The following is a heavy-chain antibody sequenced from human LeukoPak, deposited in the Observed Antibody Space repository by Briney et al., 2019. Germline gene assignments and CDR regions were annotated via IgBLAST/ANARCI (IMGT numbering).Heavy chain of an antibody. J-gene: IGHJ3*01. CDR2: FSATDGSA. CDR1: GFTFSSYA. V-gene: IGHV3-23*01. CDR3: ARAKIAAAGTGAFDV. D-gene: IGHD6-13*01. Sequence: GGSLRLSCAASGFTFSSYAMTWVRQAPGKGLEWVSAFSATDGSAQYAESVEGRFTISRDNSKNTLFRQMNSLGAEDTAVYYCARAKIAAAGTGAFDVWGQGTLVTVSS.